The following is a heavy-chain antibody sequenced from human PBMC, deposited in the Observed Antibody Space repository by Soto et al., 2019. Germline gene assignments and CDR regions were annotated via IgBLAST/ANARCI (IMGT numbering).Heavy chain of an antibody. Sequence: QVQLVQSGAEVKKPGASVKVSCKASGYTFTIYGISWVRQAPGQGLEWMGWISAYNGNTNYAQKLQVIVTMTKDTSTSTACMALRSLRSDDTAVDYCARAVGVVTYNWFDPWGQGTLVTVSS. CDR2: ISAYNGNT. D-gene: IGHD3-3*01. CDR3: ARAVGVVTYNWFDP. CDR1: GYTFTIYG. V-gene: IGHV1-18*04. J-gene: IGHJ5*02.